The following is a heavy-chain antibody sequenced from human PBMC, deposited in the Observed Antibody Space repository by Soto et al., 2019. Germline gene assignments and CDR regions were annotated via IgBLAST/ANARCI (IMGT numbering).Heavy chain of an antibody. Sequence: LSLTCAVSGSSISSGGYSWSWIRQPPGEGLEWIGYIYHSGSTYYTQSLKSRVTISVDRSKNQFSLKLSSVTAADTAVYYCARVARDNYYASSGYSYFDYWGQGTLVTASS. V-gene: IGHV4-30-2*01. D-gene: IGHD3-22*01. CDR3: ARVARDNYYASSGYSYFDY. CDR2: IYHSGST. CDR1: GSSISSGGYS. J-gene: IGHJ4*02.